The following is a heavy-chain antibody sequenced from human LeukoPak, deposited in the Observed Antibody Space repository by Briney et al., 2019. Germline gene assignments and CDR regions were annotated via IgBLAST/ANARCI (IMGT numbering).Heavy chain of an antibody. Sequence: SSETLSLTCTVSGYSISSGYYWGWIRQSPGKGLEWIGSVSQSGSTYYNPSLQSRVTVSVDTSKNQFSLKLTSVTAADTAVYYCVRGPYGSGISNWFDPWGQGTLVIVSS. J-gene: IGHJ5*02. CDR1: GYSISSGYY. D-gene: IGHD3-10*01. CDR3: VRGPYGSGISNWFDP. CDR2: VSQSGST. V-gene: IGHV4-38-2*02.